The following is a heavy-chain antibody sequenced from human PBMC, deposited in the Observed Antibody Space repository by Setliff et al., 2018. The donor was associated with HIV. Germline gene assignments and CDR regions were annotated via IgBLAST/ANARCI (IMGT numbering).Heavy chain of an antibody. D-gene: IGHD3-10*01. V-gene: IGHV4-39*01. J-gene: IGHJ4*02. Sequence: SETLSLTCSVSGGSISSSAYYWGWIRQPPGKGLEWIGTVYYSGNTYYSPSLKSRVTIFVDTSKNQFSLRLNSVTAADTAVYSCARQSGVYFYDGTGYYYFDDWGQGALVTVSS. CDR1: GGSISSSAYY. CDR2: VYYSGNT. CDR3: ARQSGVYFYDGTGYYYFDD.